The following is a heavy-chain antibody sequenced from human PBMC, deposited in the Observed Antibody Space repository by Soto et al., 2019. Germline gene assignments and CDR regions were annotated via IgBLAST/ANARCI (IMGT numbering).Heavy chain of an antibody. CDR3: AXXGAXXXXXXXRXYYHYMDV. V-gene: IGHV3-21*01. CDR2: ISGSSSYI. CDR1: GFSFSDYT. Sequence: EVQLVESGGGLVKPGGSLRLSCAASGFSFSDYTMNWVRQAPGKGLEWVSSISGSSSYIYYTDSLKGRFTVSRDNANKXXYLXMNSXXXXDTAVYYXAXXGAXXXXXXXRXYYHYMDVWGKGTTVTVSS. J-gene: IGHJ6*03.